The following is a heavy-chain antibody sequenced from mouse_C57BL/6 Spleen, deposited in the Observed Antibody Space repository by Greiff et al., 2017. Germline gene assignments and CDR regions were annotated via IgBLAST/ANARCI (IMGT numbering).Heavy chain of an antibody. Sequence: QVQLKQSGAELVKPGASVKLSCKASGYTFTSYWMHWVKQRPGQGLEWIGMIHPNSGSTNYNEKFNSKATLTVDKSSSTAYMQLSSLTSEDSAVYYCARNYGSSYVGYFDYWGQGTTLTVSS. D-gene: IGHD1-1*01. CDR2: IHPNSGST. J-gene: IGHJ2*01. V-gene: IGHV1-64*01. CDR3: ARNYGSSYVGYFDY. CDR1: GYTFTSYW.